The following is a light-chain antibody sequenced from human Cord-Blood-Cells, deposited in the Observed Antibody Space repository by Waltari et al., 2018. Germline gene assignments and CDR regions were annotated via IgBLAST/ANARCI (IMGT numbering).Light chain of an antibody. V-gene: IGLV1-47*01. J-gene: IGLJ3*02. CDR3: AAWDDSLSGPWV. CDR2: RNK. CDR1: SSNIGSNY. Sequence: QSVLTQPPSASGTPGQRVTISCSGSSSNIGSNYVYWYQQLPGTAPKLLIYRNKQRPSGVPDLCSGSKSGTSASLAISGLRSEDEADYYCAAWDDSLSGPWVFGGGTKLTVL.